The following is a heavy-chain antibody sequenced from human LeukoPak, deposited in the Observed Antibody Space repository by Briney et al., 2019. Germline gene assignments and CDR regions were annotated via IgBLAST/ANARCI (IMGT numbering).Heavy chain of an antibody. Sequence: PGRSLRLSCAASGFTFDDYAMHWVRQAPGKGLEWVAGINWSSDRIGYADSVKGRFTISRDNAKKSLYLQMNSLRAEDTAVYYCARVVPPTDYGSGSYFWDPYYFDYWGQGTLVTVSS. V-gene: IGHV3-9*01. D-gene: IGHD3-10*01. CDR1: GFTFDDYA. J-gene: IGHJ4*02. CDR3: ARVVPPTDYGSGSYFWDPYYFDY. CDR2: INWSSDRI.